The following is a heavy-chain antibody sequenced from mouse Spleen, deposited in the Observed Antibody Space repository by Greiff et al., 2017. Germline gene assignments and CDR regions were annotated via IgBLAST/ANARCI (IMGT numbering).Heavy chain of an antibody. CDR1: GYTFTDYN. J-gene: IGHJ3*01. V-gene: IGHV1-18*01. CDR2: INPNNGGT. CDR3: AREELGRFAY. Sequence: EVQLQESGPELVKPGASVKIPCKASGYTFTDYNMDWVKQSHGKSLEWIGDINPNNGGTIYNQKFKGKATLTVDKSSSTAYMELRSLTSEDTAVYYCAREELGRFAYWGQGTLVTVSA. D-gene: IGHD4-1*01.